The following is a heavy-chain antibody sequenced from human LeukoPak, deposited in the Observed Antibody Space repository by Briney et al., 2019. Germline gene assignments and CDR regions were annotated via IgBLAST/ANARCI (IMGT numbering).Heavy chain of an antibody. CDR3: ARDRGWAARPNYMDV. J-gene: IGHJ6*03. Sequence: GGSLRLSCAASGFTVSRNYMTWVRQAPGKGLEWVSSISSSSSYIYYADSVKGRFTISRDNAKNSLYLQMNSLRPEDTAVYYCARDRGWAARPNYMDVWGKGTTVTVSS. V-gene: IGHV3-21*01. CDR1: GFTVSRNY. CDR2: ISSSSSYI. D-gene: IGHD6-6*01.